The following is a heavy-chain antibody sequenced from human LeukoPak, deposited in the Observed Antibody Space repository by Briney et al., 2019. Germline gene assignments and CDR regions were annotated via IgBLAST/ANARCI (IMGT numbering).Heavy chain of an antibody. CDR1: GFTFSSYS. Sequence: GSPRLSCAASGFTFSSYSMSWVRQAPGKGVGWGSSISGSGASTYYMDSVKGRFTISRDNSKNTLYLQVNSLRAEDTAIYYCAKDVIAGQGRNFDSWGQGTLITVSS. J-gene: IGHJ4*02. D-gene: IGHD6-13*01. CDR2: ISGSGAST. CDR3: AKDVIAGQGRNFDS. V-gene: IGHV3-23*01.